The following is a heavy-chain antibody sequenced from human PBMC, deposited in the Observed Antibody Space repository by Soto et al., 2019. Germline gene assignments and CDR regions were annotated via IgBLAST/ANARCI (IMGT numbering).Heavy chain of an antibody. V-gene: IGHV3-33*01. J-gene: IGHJ4*02. D-gene: IGHD3-22*01. CDR3: ARDHEKYYEKAVPGGY. Sequence: QVQLVESGGGVVQPGRSLRLSCAASGFTFSSYGMHWVRQAPGKGLEWVAVIWYDGSNKYYADSVKGRFTISRDNSKNTLYLQMNSLRAEDTAVYYCARDHEKYYEKAVPGGYWGQGTLVTVCS. CDR2: IWYDGSNK. CDR1: GFTFSSYG.